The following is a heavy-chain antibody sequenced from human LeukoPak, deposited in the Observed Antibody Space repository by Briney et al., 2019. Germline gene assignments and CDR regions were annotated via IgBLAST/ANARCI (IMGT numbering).Heavy chain of an antibody. Sequence: KPSETLSLTCTVSGGSISSSSYYWAWIRQPPGKGLEWIGSIYYSGSTYYNPSLKSRVTISVDTSKNQFSLKLSSVTAADTAVYYCARDLRSEWELLFWFDPWGQGTLVTVSS. J-gene: IGHJ5*02. V-gene: IGHV4-39*07. D-gene: IGHD1-26*01. CDR3: ARDLRSEWELLFWFDP. CDR1: GGSISSSSYY. CDR2: IYYSGST.